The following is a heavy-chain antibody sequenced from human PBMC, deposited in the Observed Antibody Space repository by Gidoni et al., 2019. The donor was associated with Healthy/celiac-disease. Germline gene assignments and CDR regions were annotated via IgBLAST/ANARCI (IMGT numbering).Heavy chain of an antibody. CDR1: GYTLTELS. D-gene: IGHD2-15*01. J-gene: IGHJ3*02. CDR3: ATIVVVVAARDDAFDI. CDR2: FDPEDGET. V-gene: IGHV1-24*01. Sequence: QVQLVQSGAEVKKPGASVKVSCKVSGYTLTELSMHWVRQAPGKGLEWMGGFDPEDGETIYAQKFQGRVTMTEDTSTDTAYMELSSLRSEDTAVYYCATIVVVVAARDDAFDIWGQGTMVTVSS.